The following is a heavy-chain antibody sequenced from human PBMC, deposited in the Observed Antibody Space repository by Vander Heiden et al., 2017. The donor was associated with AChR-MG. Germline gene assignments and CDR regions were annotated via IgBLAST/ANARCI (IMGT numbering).Heavy chain of an antibody. CDR1: GLTLSSYG. V-gene: IGHV3-30*18. Sequence: QVQLVESGGGVVQPGRSLRPSCAAPGLTLSSYGMHWVRQAPGKGLEWVAVISYDGSNKYYADSVKGRFTISRDNSKNTLYLQMNSLRAEDTAVYYCAKDTSQWLVPDFDYWGQGTLITVSS. CDR2: ISYDGSNK. D-gene: IGHD6-19*01. J-gene: IGHJ4*02. CDR3: AKDTSQWLVPDFDY.